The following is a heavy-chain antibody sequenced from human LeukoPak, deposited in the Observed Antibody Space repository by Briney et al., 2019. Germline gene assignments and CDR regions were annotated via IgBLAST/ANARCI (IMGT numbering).Heavy chain of an antibody. V-gene: IGHV3-20*04. CDR1: GFTFDDYG. J-gene: IGHJ4*02. D-gene: IGHD1-26*01. CDR2: INWNGGST. Sequence: GGSLRLSCAASGFTFDDYGMSWVRQAPGKGLEWVSGINWNGGSTGYADSVKGRFTISRDNAKNSLYLQMNSLRAEDTALYYCARYFGWELQGNFDYWGREPWSPSPQ. CDR3: ARYFGWELQGNFDY.